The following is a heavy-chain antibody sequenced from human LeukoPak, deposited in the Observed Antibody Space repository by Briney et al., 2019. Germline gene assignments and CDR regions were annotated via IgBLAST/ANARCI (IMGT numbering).Heavy chain of an antibody. D-gene: IGHD3-3*01. Sequence: GGSLRLSCAASGFTFSSYAMSWVRQAPGKGLEWVSAISGSGGSTYYADSVKGRFAISRDNSKNTLYLQMNSLRAEDTAVYYCARSYYDFWSGYYPDYWGQGTLVTVSS. CDR1: GFTFSSYA. CDR3: ARSYYDFWSGYYPDY. CDR2: ISGSGGST. J-gene: IGHJ4*02. V-gene: IGHV3-23*01.